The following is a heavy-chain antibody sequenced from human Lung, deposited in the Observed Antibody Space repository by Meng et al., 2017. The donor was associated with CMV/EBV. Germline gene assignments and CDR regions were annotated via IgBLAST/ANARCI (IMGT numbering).Heavy chain of an antibody. Sequence: LTGAASGFPVSSNYMSWVRQAPGKGLEWVSVIYAGGATYYADSVKGRFTISRDNSKNTLYLQMNSLRPEDTAEYYCARGYSRGFDPWGQGNVVTVSS. CDR1: GFPVSSNY. D-gene: IGHD3-22*01. CDR2: IYAGGAT. V-gene: IGHV3-53*01. CDR3: ARGYSRGFDP. J-gene: IGHJ5*02.